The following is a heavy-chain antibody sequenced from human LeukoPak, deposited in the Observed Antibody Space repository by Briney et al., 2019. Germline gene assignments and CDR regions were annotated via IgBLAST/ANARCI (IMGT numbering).Heavy chain of an antibody. CDR3: ARVPSVIDAFDI. D-gene: IGHD2-21*01. Sequence: SETLSLTCTVSGGSISSGGYYWSWIRQHPGKGLEWIAYIYYTGSTYYNPSLKSRLTISVDTSKNHFSLRLSSMTAADTAVCYCARVPSVIDAFDIWGQGTMVTVSS. CDR2: IYYTGST. V-gene: IGHV4-31*03. CDR1: GGSISSGGYY. J-gene: IGHJ3*02.